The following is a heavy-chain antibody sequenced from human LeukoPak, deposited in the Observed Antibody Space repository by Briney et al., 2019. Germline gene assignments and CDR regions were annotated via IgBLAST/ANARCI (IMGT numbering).Heavy chain of an antibody. J-gene: IGHJ3*02. Sequence: ASVKVSCKSSGYTFTGYYMHWVRQAPGQGLEWMGWINPNSGGTSYAQKFQGRVTMTRDTSTSTVYMELSSLRSEDTAVYYCARDLNSYSSSSGAFDIWGQGTMVTVSS. V-gene: IGHV1-2*02. CDR3: ARDLNSYSSSSGAFDI. CDR2: INPNSGGT. CDR1: GYTFTGYY. D-gene: IGHD6-13*01.